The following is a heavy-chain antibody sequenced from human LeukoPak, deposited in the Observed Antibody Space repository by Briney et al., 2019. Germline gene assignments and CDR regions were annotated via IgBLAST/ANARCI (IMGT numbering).Heavy chain of an antibody. CDR2: ISGSGGST. CDR1: GFTFSSYA. J-gene: IGHJ4*02. V-gene: IGHV3-23*01. Sequence: PGGSLRLSRETSGFTFSSYAMSWVRQAPGKGLEWVSAISGSGGSTYYADSVKGRFSISRDNSKNTVYLQMKSLRADDTAVYYCAKAPGYCSGGSCYDYWGQGTLVTVSS. CDR3: AKAPGYCSGGSCYDY. D-gene: IGHD2-15*01.